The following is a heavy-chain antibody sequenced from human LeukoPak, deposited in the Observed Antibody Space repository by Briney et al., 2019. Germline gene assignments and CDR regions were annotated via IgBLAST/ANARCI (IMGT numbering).Heavy chain of an antibody. CDR1: GFTFSSYW. V-gene: IGHV3-74*01. CDR3: ARVSASSNAPSDY. CDR2: INSDGGTT. J-gene: IGHJ4*02. Sequence: GGSLRLSCAASGFTFSSYWMHWVRQAPGKGLVWVSSINSDGGTTYYADSVKGRFTISRDNAKSTLYLQMNSLRAEDTAVYYCARVSASSNAPSDYWGQGTLVTVSS. D-gene: IGHD5/OR15-5a*01.